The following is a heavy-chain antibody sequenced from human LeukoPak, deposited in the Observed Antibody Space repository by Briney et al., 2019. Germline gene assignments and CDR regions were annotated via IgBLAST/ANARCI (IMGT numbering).Heavy chain of an antibody. CDR3: GRADAFDI. CDR2: IYTSGST. Sequence: SETLSLTCTVSGGSISSGYYYWHWIRQPAGKGLEWIGRIYTSGSTNYNPSLKSRVTLSVDTSKNQFSLKLSSVTAADTAVYYCGRADAFDIGGQGTMVTVSS. V-gene: IGHV4-61*02. J-gene: IGHJ3*02. CDR1: GGSISSGYYY.